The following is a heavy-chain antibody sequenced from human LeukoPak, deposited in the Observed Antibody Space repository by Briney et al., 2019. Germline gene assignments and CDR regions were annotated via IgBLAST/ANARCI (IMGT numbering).Heavy chain of an antibody. CDR2: IWYDGSNK. V-gene: IGHV3-33*01. J-gene: IGHJ4*02. D-gene: IGHD4-17*01. Sequence: GGCLRLSCAASGFTFSSYGMHWVRQAPGKGLEWVAVIWYDGSNKYYADSVKGRFTISRDNSKNTLYLQMNSLRAEDTAVYYCARGTTTVTTGDYWGQGTLVTVSS. CDR1: GFTFSSYG. CDR3: ARGTTTVTTGDY.